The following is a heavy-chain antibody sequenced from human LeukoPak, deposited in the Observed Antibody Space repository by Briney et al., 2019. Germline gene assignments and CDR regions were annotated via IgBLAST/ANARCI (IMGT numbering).Heavy chain of an antibody. CDR2: ISYDGSNK. V-gene: IGHV3-30-3*01. J-gene: IGHJ4*02. CDR3: ARDSSSGYYYYFDY. CDR1: GFTFSSYA. D-gene: IGHD3-22*01. Sequence: PGGSLRLSCAASGFTFSSYAMHWVRQAPGKGLEWVAVISYDGSNKYYADSVKGRFTISRDSSKNTLYLQMNSLRAEDTAVYYCARDSSSGYYYYFDYWGQGTLVTVSS.